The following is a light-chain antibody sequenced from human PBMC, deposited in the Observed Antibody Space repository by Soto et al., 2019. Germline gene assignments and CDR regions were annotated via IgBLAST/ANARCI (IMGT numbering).Light chain of an antibody. CDR2: GNS. J-gene: IGLJ3*02. V-gene: IGLV1-40*01. CDR1: SSNIGAGYD. Sequence: QPVLTQPPSVSGAPGQRVTISCTGSSSNIGAGYDVHWYQQLPGTAPKLLIYGNSNRPSGVPDRFSGSKSGTSASLAITGRRAEDEADYYCQSYDSSLREWLFGGGTKRTVL. CDR3: QSYDSSLREWL.